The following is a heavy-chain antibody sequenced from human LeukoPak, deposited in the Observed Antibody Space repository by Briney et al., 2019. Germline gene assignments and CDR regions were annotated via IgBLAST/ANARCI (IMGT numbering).Heavy chain of an antibody. D-gene: IGHD6-13*01. CDR3: AKFRAAAGRDWFDP. CDR1: GYTFTGYY. V-gene: IGHV1-2*02. Sequence: GASVKVSCKASGYTFTGYYMHWVRQAPGQGLEWMGWINPNSGGTNYAQKFQGRVTMTRDTSISTAYMELRSLRSDDTAVYYCAKFRAAAGRDWFDPWGQGTLVTVSS. CDR2: INPNSGGT. J-gene: IGHJ5*02.